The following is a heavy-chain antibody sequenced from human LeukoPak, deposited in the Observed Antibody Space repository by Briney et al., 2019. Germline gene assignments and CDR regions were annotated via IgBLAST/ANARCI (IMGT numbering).Heavy chain of an antibody. D-gene: IGHD6-13*01. CDR3: ARGSAGYYYSMDV. J-gene: IGHJ6*02. V-gene: IGHV4-59*01. CDR1: GGSISSYY. Sequence: SETLSLTCPVSGGSISSYYWGWIRQPPGEGLAWIGYIYYSGSTNYNPSLKSRVTISVDTSKNHFSLRLSSVTAADTAVYYCARGSAGYYYSMDVWGQGTTVTVSS. CDR2: IYYSGST.